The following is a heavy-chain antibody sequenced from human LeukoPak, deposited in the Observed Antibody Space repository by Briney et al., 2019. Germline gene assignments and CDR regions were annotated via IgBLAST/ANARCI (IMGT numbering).Heavy chain of an antibody. Sequence: ASVKVSCKASGYTFTSYGISWVRQAPGQGLEWMGWISAYNGNTNYAQRLQGRVTMTTDTSTSTAYMELRSLRSDDTAVYYCSRDDYGDYVIDYYYGMDVWGQGTTVTVSS. CDR1: GYTFTSYG. V-gene: IGHV1-18*01. CDR3: SRDDYGDYVIDYYYGMDV. J-gene: IGHJ6*02. D-gene: IGHD4-17*01. CDR2: ISAYNGNT.